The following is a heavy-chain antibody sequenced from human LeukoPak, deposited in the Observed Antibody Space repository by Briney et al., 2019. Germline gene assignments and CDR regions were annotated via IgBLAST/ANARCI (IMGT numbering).Heavy chain of an antibody. CDR1: GFTFSSYA. J-gene: IGHJ4*02. Sequence: HPGGSLRLSCAASGFTFSSYAMSWVRQAPGKGLEWVSAISGSSGNTHYADSVKGRFTISRDNSKNTLYLQMNSLRAEDTAIYYCAKPARVGAVDYWGQGTLVTVSS. D-gene: IGHD6-13*01. CDR2: ISGSSGNT. CDR3: AKPARVGAVDY. V-gene: IGHV3-23*01.